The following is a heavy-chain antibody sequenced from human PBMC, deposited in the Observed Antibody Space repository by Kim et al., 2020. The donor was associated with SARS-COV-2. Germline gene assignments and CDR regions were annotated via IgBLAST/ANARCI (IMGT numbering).Heavy chain of an antibody. D-gene: IGHD2-21*01. Sequence: SETLSLTCNVSVDSMMNQYWSWIRQPPGKGLEWIGYISYRGGTNYNPSIKSLVTMSIDTSKKQFSLRLTSVTAADTAVYFCAREAGIGFVKFDYWGQGALVTVSS. V-gene: IGHV4-59*11. J-gene: IGHJ4*02. CDR2: ISYRGGT. CDR3: AREAGIGFVKFDY. CDR1: VDSMMNQY.